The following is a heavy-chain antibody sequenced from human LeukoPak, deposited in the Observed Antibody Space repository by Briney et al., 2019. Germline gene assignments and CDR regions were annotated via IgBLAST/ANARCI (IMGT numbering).Heavy chain of an antibody. CDR1: GCSISSYY. CDR3: ARHVGIHLWSLYFDY. CDR2: IYSSGST. D-gene: IGHD5-18*01. V-gene: IGHV4-59*08. J-gene: IGHJ4*02. Sequence: SEALSLTCIVSGCSISSYYWSWIRQPPGKGLEWIGNIYSSGSTDYNPSLKSRATISLDTSNHQFSLKLTSVTAADTAVYYCARHVGIHLWSLYFDYWGQGSLVTVSS.